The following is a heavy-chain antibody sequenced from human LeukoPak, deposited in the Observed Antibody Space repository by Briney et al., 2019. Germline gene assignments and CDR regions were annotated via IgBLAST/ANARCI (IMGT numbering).Heavy chain of an antibody. D-gene: IGHD3-22*01. CDR3: ARRSYYDSSGYYEY. J-gene: IGHJ4*02. CDR1: GFTVSSNY. V-gene: IGHV3-53*04. Sequence: GGSLRLSCAASGFTVSSNYMSWVRQAPGKGLEWVSVIYSGGSTYYADSVKGRFTISRHNSKNTLYLQMNSLRAEDTAVYYCARRSYYDSSGYYEYWGQGTLVTVSS. CDR2: IYSGGST.